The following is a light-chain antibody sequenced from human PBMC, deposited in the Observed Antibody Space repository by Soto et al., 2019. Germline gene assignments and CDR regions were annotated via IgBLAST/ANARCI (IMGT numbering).Light chain of an antibody. CDR2: AAS. CDR1: QGISNY. J-gene: IGKJ1*01. Sequence: DIQMTQSPSSLSASVGDRVTITCRASQGISNYLAWYQQKPGKVPKLLIYAASTVQSGGPSRFSGSGSATDLTLTISSLQPEDVATYYCQKYNSAPWTFGQGPKVEIK. CDR3: QKYNSAPWT. V-gene: IGKV1-27*01.